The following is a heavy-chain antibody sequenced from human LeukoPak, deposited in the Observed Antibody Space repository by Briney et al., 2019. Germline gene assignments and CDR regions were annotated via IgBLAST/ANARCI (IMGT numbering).Heavy chain of an antibody. CDR2: MNPNSGNT. J-gene: IGHJ6*03. CDR1: GYTFTSYD. V-gene: IGHV1-8*01. D-gene: IGHD6-19*01. Sequence: ASVKVSCKASGYTFTSYDISWVRQAAGQGLEWMGWMNPNSGNTGYAQKFQGRVTMTRNTSISTAYMELSSLRSEDTAVYYCARGDRLGEYMDVWGKGTTVTVSS. CDR3: ARGDRLGEYMDV.